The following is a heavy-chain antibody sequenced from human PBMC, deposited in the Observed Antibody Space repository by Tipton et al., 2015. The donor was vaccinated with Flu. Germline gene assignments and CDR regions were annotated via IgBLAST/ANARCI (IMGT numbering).Heavy chain of an antibody. Sequence: LRLSCTVSGYSISSGYYWGWIRQPPGKGLEWIGSIYHSGSTYYNPSLKSRVTISVDTSKNQFPLKLSSVTAADTAVYHCARGPEQWLVNPHYFDYWGQGTLVTVSS. CDR3: ARGPEQWLVNPHYFDY. D-gene: IGHD6-19*01. J-gene: IGHJ4*02. V-gene: IGHV4-38-2*02. CDR1: GYSISSGYY. CDR2: IYHSGST.